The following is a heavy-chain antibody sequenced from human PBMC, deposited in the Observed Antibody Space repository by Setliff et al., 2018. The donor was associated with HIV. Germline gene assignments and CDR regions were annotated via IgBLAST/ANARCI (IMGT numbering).Heavy chain of an antibody. CDR2: IYYSGNT. CDR3: ARHRDGGTYPLDY. D-gene: IGHD1-26*01. V-gene: IGHV4-59*08. Sequence: PSETLSLTCTVSGGSITGYYWSWIRQPPGKGLEWIGWIYYSGNTRYNPSLKSRVTISLDTSKNRFSLQLTSVTAADTAVYYCARHRDGGTYPLDYWGQGALVIVSS. J-gene: IGHJ4*02. CDR1: GGSITGYY.